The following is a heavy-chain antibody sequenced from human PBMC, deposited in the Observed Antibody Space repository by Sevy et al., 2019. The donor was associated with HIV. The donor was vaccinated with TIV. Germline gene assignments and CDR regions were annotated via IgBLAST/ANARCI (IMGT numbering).Heavy chain of an antibody. Sequence: GGSLRLSCASSGFTFSKYWMGWVRQAPGKGLEWVANIKQDASQKYYVDSVKGRFTISRDNAKNSLYLQMDSLRAEDRAVYFCARDDGNYYFDYWGQGTLVTVSS. CDR1: GFTFSKYW. CDR2: IKQDASQK. V-gene: IGHV3-7*01. CDR3: ARDDGNYYFDY. D-gene: IGHD1-7*01. J-gene: IGHJ4*02.